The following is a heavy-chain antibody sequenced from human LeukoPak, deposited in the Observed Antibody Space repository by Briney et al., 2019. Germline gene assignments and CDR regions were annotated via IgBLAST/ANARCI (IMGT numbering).Heavy chain of an antibody. CDR2: INPNSGGT. J-gene: IGHJ1*01. D-gene: IGHD6-13*01. V-gene: IGHV1-2*02. CDR1: GYTFTGYY. CDR3: ARGEVSSWYDYFQH. Sequence: ASVKVSCKASGYTFTGYYMHWVQQAPGQGLEWMGWINPNSGGTKYAQKFQGRVTMTRDTSISTGDMELSRLRSDDTAVYYCARGEVSSWYDYFQHWGQGSLVTVSS.